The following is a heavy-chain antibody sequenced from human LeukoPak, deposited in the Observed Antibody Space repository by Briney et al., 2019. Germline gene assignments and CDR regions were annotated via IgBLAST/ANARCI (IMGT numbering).Heavy chain of an antibody. D-gene: IGHD6-19*01. CDR2: IGTAGDT. J-gene: IGHJ4*02. CDR1: GFTFSSYD. V-gene: IGHV3-13*01. Sequence: GGSLRLSCAASGFTFSSYDMHWVRQATGKGLEWVSAIGTAGDTYYPGSVKGRFTISRENAKNSLYLQMNSLRAGDTAVYYCARALYSSGWYYFDYWGQGTLVTVSS. CDR3: ARALYSSGWYYFDY.